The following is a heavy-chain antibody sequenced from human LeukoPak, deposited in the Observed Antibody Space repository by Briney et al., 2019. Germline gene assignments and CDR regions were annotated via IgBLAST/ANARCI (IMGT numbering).Heavy chain of an antibody. CDR3: AGDRGYSYGSLDY. J-gene: IGHJ4*02. CDR2: IYTSGST. V-gene: IGHV4-4*07. D-gene: IGHD5-18*01. Sequence: SETLSLTCAVYGGSFSSYYWSWIRQPAGKGLEWIGRIYTSGSTNYNPSLKSRVTMSVDTSKNQFSLKLSSVTAADTAVYYCAGDRGYSYGSLDYWGQGTLVTVSS. CDR1: GGSFSSYY.